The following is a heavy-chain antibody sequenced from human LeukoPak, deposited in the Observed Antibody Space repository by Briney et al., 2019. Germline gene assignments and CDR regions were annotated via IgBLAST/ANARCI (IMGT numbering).Heavy chain of an antibody. Sequence: GASVKVSCKASGYTFTNYAMNWVRQAPGQGLEWMGWINTNTGNPTYAQGFTGRFVFSLDTSVSTAYLQISSLKAEDTAVYYCAREGYYDFWSGYPYYYYYYYMDVWGKGTTVTVSS. CDR1: GYTFTNYA. V-gene: IGHV7-4-1*02. CDR3: AREGYYDFWSGYPYYYYYYYMDV. D-gene: IGHD3-3*01. J-gene: IGHJ6*03. CDR2: INTNTGNP.